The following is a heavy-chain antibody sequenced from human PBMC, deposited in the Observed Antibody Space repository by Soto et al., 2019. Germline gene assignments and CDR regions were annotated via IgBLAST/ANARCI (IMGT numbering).Heavy chain of an antibody. CDR2: IYYSGST. D-gene: IGHD6-6*01. CDR1: GGSISSYY. J-gene: IGHJ4*02. V-gene: IGHV4-59*01. CDR3: ARAGYSSSHGPFDY. Sequence: SETLSLTCTVSGGSISSYYWSWIRQPPGKGLEWIGYIYYSGSTNYNPSLKSRVTISVDTSKNQFSLKLSSVTAADTAVYYCARAGYSSSHGPFDYWGQGTLVTVSS.